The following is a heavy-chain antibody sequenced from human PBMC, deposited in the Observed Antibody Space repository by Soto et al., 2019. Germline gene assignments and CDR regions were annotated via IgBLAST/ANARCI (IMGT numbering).Heavy chain of an antibody. J-gene: IGHJ3*02. D-gene: IGHD2-8*02. CDR2: ILVDGRT. Sequence: PVVSLRLSCAASGFICSSYDMSWVRQAPGKGLEWVSTILVDGRTFYVDSVKVRFTISRFSSQNTVYLQMNSLTAGDTALYYCAKATATGGGAFDICGQGTMVTVSS. CDR1: GFICSSYD. CDR3: AKATATGGGAFDI. V-gene: IGHV3-23*01.